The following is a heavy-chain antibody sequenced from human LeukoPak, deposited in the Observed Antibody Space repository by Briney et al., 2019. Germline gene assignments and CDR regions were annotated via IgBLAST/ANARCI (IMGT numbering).Heavy chain of an antibody. CDR2: IHDNGRT. CDR3: ARGKYIDSGSYSVLDSGSYNVLDY. V-gene: IGHV4-59*01. D-gene: IGHD3-10*01. CDR1: GGPISGYF. J-gene: IGHJ4*01. Sequence: SETLSLTCTVSGGPISGYFWSWIRQPPGKGLEWIGYIHDNGRTTYNPSLRSRVTISIDTSKSQFSLKLNSLTTTDTAVYYCARGKYIDSGSYSVLDSGSYNVLDYWGLRTLVTVSS.